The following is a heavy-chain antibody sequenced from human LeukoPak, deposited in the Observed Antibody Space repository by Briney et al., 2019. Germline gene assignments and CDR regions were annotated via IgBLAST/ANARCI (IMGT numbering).Heavy chain of an antibody. CDR3: AKYIVVTATRTFDY. V-gene: IGHV3-23*01. Sequence: PGGSLRLSCAVSGFIVSNYYMNWVRQAPGKGLEWVSAISGSGSSTYYADSVKGRFTISRDNSKNTLYLQMNSLRAEDTAVYYCAKYIVVTATRTFDYWGQGTLVTVSS. J-gene: IGHJ4*02. D-gene: IGHD2-21*02. CDR2: ISGSGSST. CDR1: GFIVSNYY.